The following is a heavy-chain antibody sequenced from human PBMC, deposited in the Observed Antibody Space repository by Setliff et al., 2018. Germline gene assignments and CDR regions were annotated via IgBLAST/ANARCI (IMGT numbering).Heavy chain of an antibody. CDR3: ARAGDAAAGRKGVFEY. D-gene: IGHD6-13*01. V-gene: IGHV1-46*01. CDR1: GYTFTNFG. J-gene: IGHJ4*02. Sequence: ASVKVSCKASGYTFTNFGITWVRQAPGQGPAWMGTINPGGGSTSYAERFQDRITLTRNTSTSTIYMEMSSLTSEDTAMYYCARAGDAAAGRKGVFEYWGQGSLVTVSS. CDR2: INPGGGST.